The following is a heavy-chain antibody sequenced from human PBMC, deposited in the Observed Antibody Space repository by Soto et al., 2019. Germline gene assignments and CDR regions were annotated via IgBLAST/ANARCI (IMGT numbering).Heavy chain of an antibody. Sequence: GGSLRLSCAASGFTFSSYGMHWVRQAPGKGLEWVAVISYDGSNKYYADSVKGRFTISRDNSKNTLYLQMNSLRAEDTAVYYCAKDSCGGDCYSYYYYGMDVWGQGTTVTVSS. CDR2: ISYDGSNK. V-gene: IGHV3-30*18. CDR3: AKDSCGGDCYSYYYYGMDV. CDR1: GFTFSSYG. J-gene: IGHJ6*02. D-gene: IGHD2-21*02.